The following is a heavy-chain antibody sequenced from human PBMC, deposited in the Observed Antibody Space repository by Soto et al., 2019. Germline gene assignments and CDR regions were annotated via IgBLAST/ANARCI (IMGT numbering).Heavy chain of an antibody. Sequence: QVQLVQSGAEVKKPGSSVKVFCKASGGTFSSYAISWVRQAPGQGLEWMGGIIPIFGTANYAQKFQGRVTITADESTSTAYMELSSLRSEDTAVYYCARVLSLRSARLDAFDIWGQGTMVTVSS. CDR2: IIPIFGTA. V-gene: IGHV1-69*01. CDR1: GGTFSSYA. CDR3: ARVLSLRSARLDAFDI. J-gene: IGHJ3*02. D-gene: IGHD6-6*01.